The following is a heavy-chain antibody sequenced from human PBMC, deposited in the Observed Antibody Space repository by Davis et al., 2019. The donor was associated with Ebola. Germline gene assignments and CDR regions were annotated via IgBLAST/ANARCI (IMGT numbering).Heavy chain of an antibody. J-gene: IGHJ6*02. CDR3: ARAGTLAAAVDYYYYGMDV. V-gene: IGHV3-21*01. CDR1: GFTFSSYS. CDR2: ISSSSSYI. D-gene: IGHD6-13*01. Sequence: PGGSLRLSCAASGFTFSSYSMNWVRQAPGKGLEWVSSISSSSSYIYYADSVKGRFTISRDNAKNSLYLQMNSLRAEDTAVYYCARAGTLAAAVDYYYYGMDVWGQGTTVTVSS.